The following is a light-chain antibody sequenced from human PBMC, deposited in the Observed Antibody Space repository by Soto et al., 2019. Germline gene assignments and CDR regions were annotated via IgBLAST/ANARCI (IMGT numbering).Light chain of an antibody. CDR2: KAS. CDR1: QTISSW. Sequence: DNRITKCSSNLSGCVGDRVTITCRASQTISSWLAWYQQKPGKAPKLLIYKASTLKSGVPSRFSGSGSGTEFSLTISILRPDDFATYYCQHDNSYSEVFGQGTKVDIK. V-gene: IGKV1-5*03. CDR3: QHDNSYSEV. J-gene: IGKJ1*01.